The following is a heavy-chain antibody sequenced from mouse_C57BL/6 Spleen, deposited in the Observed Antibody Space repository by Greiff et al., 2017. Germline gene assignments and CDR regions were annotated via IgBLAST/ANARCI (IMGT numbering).Heavy chain of an antibody. Sequence: EVKVLQSGAGLVKPGGSLKLSCAASGFTFSSYAMSWVRQTPEKRLEWVAYISSGGDYINYTDTVKGRFTLSRDNARNTLYLQMSSLKSEDTAMFYCTRVQYGYYAMGYWGQGTSVTVAS. V-gene: IGHV5-9-1*02. CDR3: TRVQYGYYAMGY. CDR1: GFTFSSYA. CDR2: ISSGGDYI. D-gene: IGHD2-10*02. J-gene: IGHJ4*01.